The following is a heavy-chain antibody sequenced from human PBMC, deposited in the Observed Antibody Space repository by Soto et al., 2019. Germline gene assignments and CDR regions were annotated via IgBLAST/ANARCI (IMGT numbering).Heavy chain of an antibody. J-gene: IGHJ5*02. D-gene: IGHD3-9*01. CDR2: ISGSGGST. CDR1: GFTFSSYA. V-gene: IGHV3-23*01. Sequence: GGSLRLSCAASGFTFSSYAMSWVRQAPGKGLEWVSAISGSGGSTYYADSVKGRFTISRDNSKNTLYLQMNSLRAEDTAVYYCAKDPDYDILTGYYTPRLVRFDPWGQGTLVTVSS. CDR3: AKDPDYDILTGYYTPRLVRFDP.